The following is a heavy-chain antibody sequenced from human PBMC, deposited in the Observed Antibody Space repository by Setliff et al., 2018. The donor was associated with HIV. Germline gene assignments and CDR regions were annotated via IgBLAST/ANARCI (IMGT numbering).Heavy chain of an antibody. J-gene: IGHJ3*02. CDR3: ARILVGVDDAFDI. Sequence: ASVKVSCKASGYTFTNYGISWVRQAPGQGLEGMGWISAYNGNTNYAQTLQDRVTMITDTSTSTAYMELRSLRSDDTAVYYCARILVGVDDAFDIWGQGTMVTVSS. CDR2: ISAYNGNT. D-gene: IGHD1-26*01. V-gene: IGHV1-18*01. CDR1: GYTFTNYG.